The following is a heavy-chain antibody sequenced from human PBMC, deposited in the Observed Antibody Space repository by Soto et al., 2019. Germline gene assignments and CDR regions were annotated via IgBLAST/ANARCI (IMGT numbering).Heavy chain of an antibody. V-gene: IGHV3-23*01. CDR2: ISGSGGST. CDR1: GFTFSSYA. Sequence: LRLSCAASGFTFSSYAMSWVRQAPGKGLEWVSAISGSGGSTYYADSVKGRFTISRDNSKNTLYLQMNSLRAEDTAVYYCASVAVAGNWFDPWGQGTLVTVSS. J-gene: IGHJ5*02. D-gene: IGHD6-19*01. CDR3: ASVAVAGNWFDP.